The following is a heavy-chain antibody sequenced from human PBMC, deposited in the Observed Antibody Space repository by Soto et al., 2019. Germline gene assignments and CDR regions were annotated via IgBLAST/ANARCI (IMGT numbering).Heavy chain of an antibody. Sequence: QVQLVQSGAEVKKPGASVKVSCKASGYTFTSYAMQWVRQAPGQRREWMGWINAGNGNTKYSQKFQGRVTITSDTSASTDYMELSSLRSEDTAVYYGERDLGGWTDYLGQGPLVTVSS. CDR2: INAGNGNT. D-gene: IGHD6-19*01. CDR1: GYTFTSYA. V-gene: IGHV1-3*01. J-gene: IGHJ4*02. CDR3: ERDLGGWTDY.